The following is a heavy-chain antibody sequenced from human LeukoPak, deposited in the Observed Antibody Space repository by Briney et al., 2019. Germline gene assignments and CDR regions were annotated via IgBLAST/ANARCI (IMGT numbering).Heavy chain of an antibody. CDR2: IIPIFGTA. V-gene: IGHV1-69*05. CDR3: ASSIEYYYDSDAFDI. Sequence: SVKVSCKASGYTFTGYYMHWVRQAPGQGLEWMGRIIPIFGTANYAQKFQGRVTITTDESTSTAYMELSSLRSEDTAVYYCASSIEYYYDSDAFDIWGQGTMVTVSS. CDR1: GYTFTGYY. J-gene: IGHJ3*02. D-gene: IGHD3-22*01.